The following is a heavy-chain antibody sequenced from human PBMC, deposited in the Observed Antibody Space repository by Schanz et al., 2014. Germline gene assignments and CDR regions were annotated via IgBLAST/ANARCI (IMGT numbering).Heavy chain of an antibody. J-gene: IGHJ3*02. CDR2: ISASGGDT. CDR1: EFTFSTDA. Sequence: VQVVQSGGGLVKPGGSLRLSCAASEFTFSTDAMSWVRQAPGKGLEWLSVISASGGDTYYADSVKGRFTISRDNAKNTLYLQMNSLRAEDTAVYYCAKGRFGELSAFDIWGQGTMVTVSS. V-gene: IGHV3-23*04. D-gene: IGHD3-10*01. CDR3: AKGRFGELSAFDI.